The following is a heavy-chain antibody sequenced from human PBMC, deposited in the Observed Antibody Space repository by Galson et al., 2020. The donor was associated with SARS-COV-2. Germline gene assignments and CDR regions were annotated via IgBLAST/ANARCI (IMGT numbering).Heavy chain of an antibody. Sequence: ASVTVSCKASGYTFTSYGISWVRQAPGQGLEWMGWISAYNGNTNYAQKLQGRVTMTTDTSTSTAYMELRSLRSDDTAVYYCAREEAAAGGGWFDPWGQGTLVTVSS. CDR1: GYTFTSYG. D-gene: IGHD6-13*01. CDR3: AREEAAAGGGWFDP. J-gene: IGHJ5*02. V-gene: IGHV1-18*01. CDR2: ISAYNGNT.